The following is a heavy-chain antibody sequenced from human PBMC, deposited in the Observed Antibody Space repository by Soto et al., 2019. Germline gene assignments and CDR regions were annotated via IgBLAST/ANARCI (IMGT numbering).Heavy chain of an antibody. CDR1: GGSVSGYY. CDR3: ARAWGGVPDY. V-gene: IGHV4-34*01. D-gene: IGHD3-16*01. J-gene: IGHJ4*02. Sequence: QVQLQQWGAGLLKPSETLSLTCAVYGGSVSGYYWSWIRQPPGKGLEWIGEINHSGSTNYNPSLKSRVTISVDTSKNQFSLKLSSVTAADTAVYYCARAWGGVPDYWGQGTLVTVSS. CDR2: INHSGST.